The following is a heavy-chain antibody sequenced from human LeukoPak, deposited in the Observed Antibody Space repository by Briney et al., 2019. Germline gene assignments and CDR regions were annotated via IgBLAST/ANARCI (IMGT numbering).Heavy chain of an antibody. V-gene: IGHV1-18*01. CDR2: ISAYNGNT. Sequence: GASVKVSCKASGYTFTSYGISWVRQAPGQGLEWMGWISAYNGNTNYAQKLQGRVTMTTDTSTSTAYMELRSLRSDDTAVYYCARAGDSDTYYCPFQHWGQGTLVTVFS. J-gene: IGHJ1*01. D-gene: IGHD3-10*01. CDR3: ARAGDSDTYYCPFQH. CDR1: GYTFTSYG.